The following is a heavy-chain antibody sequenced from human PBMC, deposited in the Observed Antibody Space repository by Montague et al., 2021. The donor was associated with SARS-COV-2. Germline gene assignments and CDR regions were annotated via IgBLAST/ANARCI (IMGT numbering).Heavy chain of an antibody. CDR3: AREDGGNWFDP. CDR2: IYYRGST. D-gene: IGHD5-24*01. Sequence: SETLSLTCTVSGGSINSDYWSWIRQPPGKGLEWIGYIYYRGSTNYDPSLKSRVTISVDTSKNQFSLKLISVTAADTAVYYCAREDGGNWFDPWGQGILVTVSS. CDR1: GGSINSDY. J-gene: IGHJ5*02. V-gene: IGHV4-59*01.